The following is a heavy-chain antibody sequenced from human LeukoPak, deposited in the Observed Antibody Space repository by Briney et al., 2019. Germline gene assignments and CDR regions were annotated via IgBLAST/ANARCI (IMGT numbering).Heavy chain of an antibody. V-gene: IGHV1-46*01. CDR3: ARFTVHRRLTVAGQFGLDY. D-gene: IGHD6-19*01. CDR1: GYIFTSYN. J-gene: IGHJ4*02. Sequence: ASVKVSCKASGYIFTSYNMYWVRQAPGQGLEWMGIINSSGGSTNYAQKFQGRVTMTRDTSTGTVYMELSSLRSEDTAVYYCARFTVHRRLTVAGQFGLDYWGQGTLVTVSS. CDR2: INSSGGST.